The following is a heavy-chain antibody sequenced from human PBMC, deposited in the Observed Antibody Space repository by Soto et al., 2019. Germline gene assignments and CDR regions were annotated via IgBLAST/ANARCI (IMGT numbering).Heavy chain of an antibody. CDR2: IIPIFGTA. J-gene: IGHJ6*02. CDR3: ARDRGAAAGYHGMDV. Sequence: ASVKVSCKASGGTFSSYAISWVRQAPGQGLEWMGGIIPIFGTANYAQKFQGRVTITADESTSTAYMELSSLRSEDTAVYYCARDRGAAAGYHGMDVWGQGTTVTVSS. V-gene: IGHV1-69*13. D-gene: IGHD6-13*01. CDR1: GGTFSSYA.